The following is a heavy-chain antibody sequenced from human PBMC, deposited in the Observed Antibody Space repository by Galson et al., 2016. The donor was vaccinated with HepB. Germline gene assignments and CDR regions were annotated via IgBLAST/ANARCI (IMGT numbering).Heavy chain of an antibody. Sequence: SLRLSCAASGFTFSSYGMHWVRQAPGKGLEWVAVIWYNGGNKYYADSVKGRFTISRDNSNNTLFLQMTSLRAEDTAVYYCVRDGPNSSYSYYYYYGMDVWGQGTTVTVS. V-gene: IGHV3-33*01. CDR1: GFTFSSYG. J-gene: IGHJ6*02. CDR2: IWYNGGNK. CDR3: VRDGPNSSYSYYYYYGMDV. D-gene: IGHD4-11*01.